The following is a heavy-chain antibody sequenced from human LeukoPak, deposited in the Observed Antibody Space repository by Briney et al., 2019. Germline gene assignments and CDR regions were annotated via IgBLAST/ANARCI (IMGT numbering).Heavy chain of an antibody. CDR3: ARGPSHPVDYDSSGYLVDY. Sequence: GASVKVSCKASGYTFTSYDINWVRQATGQGLEWMGWMNPNSGNTGYAQKFQGRVTMTRNTSISTAYMELSSLRSEDTAVYYCARGPSHPVDYDSSGYLVDYWGQGTLVTVSS. D-gene: IGHD3-22*01. CDR2: MNPNSGNT. V-gene: IGHV1-8*01. J-gene: IGHJ4*02. CDR1: GYTFTSYD.